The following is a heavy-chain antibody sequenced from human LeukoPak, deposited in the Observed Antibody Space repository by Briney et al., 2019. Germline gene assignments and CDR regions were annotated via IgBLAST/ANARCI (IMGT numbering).Heavy chain of an antibody. CDR1: GGSFSGYY. CDR2: INHSGST. Sequence: PSETLSLTCAVYGGSFSGYYWSWIRQPPGKGLEWIGEINHSGSTNYNPSLKSRVTISVDTSKNQFSLKLSSVTAADTAVYYCARLIGLGYYDSSGYSHYYYFDYWGQGTLVTVSS. J-gene: IGHJ4*02. D-gene: IGHD3-22*01. CDR3: ARLIGLGYYDSSGYSHYYYFDY. V-gene: IGHV4-34*01.